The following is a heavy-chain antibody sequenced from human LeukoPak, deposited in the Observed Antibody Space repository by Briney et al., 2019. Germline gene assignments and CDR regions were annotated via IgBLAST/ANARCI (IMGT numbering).Heavy chain of an antibody. CDR3: ARLRERQWLVPDY. Sequence: ASVKVSCKASGGTFSSYAISWVRQAPGQGLEWMGRIIPILGIVNYARKFQGGVTITAGKSTSTAYMELSSLRSEDTAVYYCARLRERQWLVPDYWGQGTLVTVSS. D-gene: IGHD6-19*01. J-gene: IGHJ4*02. CDR1: GGTFSSYA. V-gene: IGHV1-69*04. CDR2: IIPILGIV.